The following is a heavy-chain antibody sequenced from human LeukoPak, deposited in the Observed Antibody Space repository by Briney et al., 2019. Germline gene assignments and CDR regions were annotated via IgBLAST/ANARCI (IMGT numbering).Heavy chain of an antibody. CDR1: GFTFSSYD. J-gene: IGHJ6*04. V-gene: IGHV3-48*03. CDR2: ISPSDSTI. Sequence: GGSLRLSCAASGFTFSSYDMNWVRQAPGKGLEWVSFISPSDSTIYYAESVKGRFTISRDNAKNSVYLQMNSLRVEDTAVYYCARGRASVWGKGTTVTVSS. CDR3: ARGRASV.